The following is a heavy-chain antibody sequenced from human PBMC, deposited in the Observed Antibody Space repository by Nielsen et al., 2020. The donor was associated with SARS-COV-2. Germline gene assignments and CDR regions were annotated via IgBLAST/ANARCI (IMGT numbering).Heavy chain of an antibody. V-gene: IGHV5-51*01. CDR2: IYPGDSDT. D-gene: IGHD2-2*02. J-gene: IGHJ4*02. CDR3: ARLPLGYCSSTSCYRKSYYFDY. CDR1: GYSFTSYW. Sequence: GESLKISCQGSGYSFTSYWIGWVRQMPGKGLEWMGIIYPGDSDTRYSPSFQGQVTISADKSISTAYLQWSSLKASDTAMYYCARLPLGYCSSTSCYRKSYYFDYWGQGTLVTVSS.